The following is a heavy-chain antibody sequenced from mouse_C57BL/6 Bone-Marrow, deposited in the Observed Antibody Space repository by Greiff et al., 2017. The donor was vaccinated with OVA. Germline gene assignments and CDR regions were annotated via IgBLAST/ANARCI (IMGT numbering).Heavy chain of an antibody. V-gene: IGHV1-7*01. CDR1: GYTFTSYL. Sequence: QVQLQQSGAELAKPGASVKLSCKASGYTFTSYLMHWVKQRPGQGLEWIGYINPSSGYTKYNQKFKDKATLTADKSSSTAYMQLSSLTYEDSAVYYCARAGITRVGATEGYAMDYWGQGTSVTVSS. D-gene: IGHD1-1*01. J-gene: IGHJ4*01. CDR2: INPSSGYT. CDR3: ARAGITRVGATEGYAMDY.